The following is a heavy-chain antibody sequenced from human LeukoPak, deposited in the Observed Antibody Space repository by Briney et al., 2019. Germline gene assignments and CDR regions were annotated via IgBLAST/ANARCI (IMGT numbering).Heavy chain of an antibody. V-gene: IGHV4-34*01. CDR3: ARDGYNGLYNWFDP. Sequence: PSETLSLTCAVYGGSFSGYYWSWIRQPPGKGLEWIGEINHSGSTNYNPSLKSRVSMSVDTSRNQFSLKLSSVTAADTAVYYCARDGYNGLYNWFDPWGQGTLVTVSS. CDR1: GGSFSGYY. D-gene: IGHD5-24*01. J-gene: IGHJ5*02. CDR2: INHSGST.